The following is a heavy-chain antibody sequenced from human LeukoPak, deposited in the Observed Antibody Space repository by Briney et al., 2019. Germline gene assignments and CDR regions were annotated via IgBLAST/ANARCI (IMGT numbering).Heavy chain of an antibody. CDR2: IRYDGSNK. D-gene: IGHD2-2*01. CDR3: ARDLVGYCSSTSCPAFDY. CDR1: GFTFSSYG. J-gene: IGHJ4*02. Sequence: PGGSLRLSCAASGFTFSSYGMHWVRQAPGKGLEWVAFIRYDGSNKYYADSVKGRFTISRDNSKNTLYLQMNSLRAEDTAVYYCARDLVGYCSSTSCPAFDYWGQGTLVTVSS. V-gene: IGHV3-30*02.